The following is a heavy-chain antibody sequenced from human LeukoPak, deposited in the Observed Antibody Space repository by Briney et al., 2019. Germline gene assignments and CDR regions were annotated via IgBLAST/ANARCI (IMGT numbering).Heavy chain of an antibody. CDR2: ISTTGDRT. D-gene: IGHD5-24*01. V-gene: IGHV3-23*01. CDR1: GFTFNSYA. Sequence: PGGSLRLSCAASGFTFNSYAMIWVRQAPGKGLESISSISTTGDRTYYADSVKGRFAISRDNSKNTLYLQTNSLRAEDTAVYYCAKILERELQYYYYGMDVWGQGTSVTVSS. CDR3: AKILERELQYYYYGMDV. J-gene: IGHJ6*02.